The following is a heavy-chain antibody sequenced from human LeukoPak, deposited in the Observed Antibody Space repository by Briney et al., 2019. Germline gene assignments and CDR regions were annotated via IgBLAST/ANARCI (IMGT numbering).Heavy chain of an antibody. Sequence: ASVKVSCKASGYTFTSYDINWVRQATGQGLEWMGWMNPNSGNTGYAQKFQGRVTMTRNTSISTAYMELSSLRSEDTAVYYCGRGRVAVAEFYYWGQGTLVTVSS. V-gene: IGHV1-8*01. CDR3: GRGRVAVAEFYY. CDR1: GYTFTSYD. CDR2: MNPNSGNT. J-gene: IGHJ4*02. D-gene: IGHD6-19*01.